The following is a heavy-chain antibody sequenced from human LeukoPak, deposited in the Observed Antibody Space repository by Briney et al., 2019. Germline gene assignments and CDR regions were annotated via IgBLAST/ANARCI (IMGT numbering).Heavy chain of an antibody. Sequence: GGSLRLSCAASGITFSNAWMTWIRQPPGKGLEWVGRIFRGNYGETTHYGAPVKGRFTMSTDDSTNTLHLQMNSLKIEDTGVYYCTTYDSGSCLVWGQGTLVTVSS. CDR2: IFRGNYGETT. CDR3: TTYDSGSCLV. V-gene: IGHV3-15*01. CDR1: GITFSNAW. D-gene: IGHD6-19*01. J-gene: IGHJ4*02.